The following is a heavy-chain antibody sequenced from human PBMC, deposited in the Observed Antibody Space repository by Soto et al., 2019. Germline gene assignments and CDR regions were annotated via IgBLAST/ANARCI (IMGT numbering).Heavy chain of an antibody. CDR1: GFTFSSYG. V-gene: IGHV3-33*01. J-gene: IGHJ3*02. CDR2: IWYDGSNK. CDR3: ARDAEQWPEGVGAFYI. D-gene: IGHD6-19*01. Sequence: QVQLVESGGGVVQPGRSLRLSCAASGFTFSSYGMHWVRQAPGKGLEWVAVIWYDGSNKYYADSVKGRFTISRDNSKNTMNLRMNSLRAEDTAVYYCARDAEQWPEGVGAFYIWGRGTMVTVSS.